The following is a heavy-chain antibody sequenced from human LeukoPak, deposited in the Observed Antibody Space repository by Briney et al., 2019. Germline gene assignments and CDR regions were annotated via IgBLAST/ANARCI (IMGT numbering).Heavy chain of an antibody. CDR2: ITSDGSST. CDR3: ARDWYHAIDY. V-gene: IGHV3-74*03. Sequence: ETLSLTCAVYGGSFSGYYWSWIRQPPGKGLVWVARITSDGSSTTYAESVKGRFTISRDNAKNTLYLQMSSLRAEDTAVYYCARDWYHAIDYWGQGTLVTVSS. D-gene: IGHD2-2*01. J-gene: IGHJ4*02. CDR1: GGSFSGYY.